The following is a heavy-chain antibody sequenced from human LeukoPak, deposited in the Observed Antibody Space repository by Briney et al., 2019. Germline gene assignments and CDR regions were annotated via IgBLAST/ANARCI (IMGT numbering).Heavy chain of an antibody. J-gene: IGHJ4*02. Sequence: ASVKVSCKASGYTFTSYGICWVRQAPGQGLEWMGWISAYNGNTNYAQKLQGRVTMTTDTSTSTAYMELRSLRSDDTAVYYCASTELYYDSSGYSPIDFDYWGQGTLVTVSS. V-gene: IGHV1-18*01. CDR3: ASTELYYDSSGYSPIDFDY. CDR2: ISAYNGNT. CDR1: GYTFTSYG. D-gene: IGHD3-22*01.